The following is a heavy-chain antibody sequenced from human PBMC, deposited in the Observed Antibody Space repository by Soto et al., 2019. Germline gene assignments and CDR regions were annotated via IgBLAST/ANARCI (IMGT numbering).Heavy chain of an antibody. CDR2: IYTSGST. D-gene: IGHD3-3*01. CDR3: ARDLLEWEGYYYYYYGMDV. J-gene: IGHJ6*02. Sequence: SATLSLTRTLPGGSISSDHRSWLQQPAGKGLEWIGRIYTSGSTNYNPSLKSRITMSVDTSKNQFSLKLSSVTVADTAVYYFARDLLEWEGYYYYYYGMDVWGQGTTVT. CDR1: GGSISSDH. V-gene: IGHV4-4*07.